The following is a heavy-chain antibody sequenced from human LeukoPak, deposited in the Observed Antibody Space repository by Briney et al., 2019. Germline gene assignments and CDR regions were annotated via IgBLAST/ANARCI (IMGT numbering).Heavy chain of an antibody. CDR2: ISAYNGNT. CDR3: ARGAAYCGGDCYST. D-gene: IGHD2-21*02. CDR1: GYTFTSYG. J-gene: IGHJ5*02. V-gene: IGHV1-18*01. Sequence: GASVKVSCKASGYTFTSYGISWVRQAPGQGLEWMGWISAYNGNTNYAQKLQGRVTMTTDTSTSTAHMELRSLRSDDTAVYYCARGAAYCGGDCYSTWGQGTLVTVFS.